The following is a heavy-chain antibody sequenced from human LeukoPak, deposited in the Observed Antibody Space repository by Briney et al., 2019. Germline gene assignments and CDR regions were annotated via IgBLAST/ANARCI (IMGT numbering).Heavy chain of an antibody. D-gene: IGHD6-6*01. CDR2: IKQDGSEK. CDR3: AREFTGSSSYYYYYYYMDV. CDR1: GFTFSSYW. Sequence: GGSLRLSCAASGFTFSSYWMSWVRQAPGKGLEGVANIKQDGSEKYYVDSVKGRFTISRDNAKNSLYLQMNSLRAEDTAVYYCAREFTGSSSYYYYYYYMDVWGKGTTVTVSS. J-gene: IGHJ6*03. V-gene: IGHV3-7*01.